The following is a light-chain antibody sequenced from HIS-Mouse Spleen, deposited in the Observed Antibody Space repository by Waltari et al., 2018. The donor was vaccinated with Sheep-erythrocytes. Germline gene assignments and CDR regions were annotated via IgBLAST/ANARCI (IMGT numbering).Light chain of an antibody. V-gene: IGKV3-11*01. J-gene: IGKJ1*01. CDR1: QSVSSY. Sequence: EIVLIQSPATLSLSPGERATLSCRASQSVSSYLAWYQQKPGQAPRLLIYDASNRATVIPARFSGSGSGTDFTLTISHLEPEDFAVYYCQQRSNWPPTFGKGTKVEIK. CDR2: DAS. CDR3: QQRSNWPPT.